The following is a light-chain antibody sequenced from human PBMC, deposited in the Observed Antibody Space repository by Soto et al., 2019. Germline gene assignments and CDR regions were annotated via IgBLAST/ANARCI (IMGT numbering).Light chain of an antibody. CDR2: GAS. V-gene: IGKV3-15*01. J-gene: IGKJ4*01. CDR1: QRVSSN. CDR3: QQYENWPLT. Sequence: EIVMTQSPATLSVSPGERATLSCRASQRVSSNLAWYQQRPGQAPRLLIYGASTRATGIPARFSGSRSGTEFTLSISSLQSEEFSIYHCQQYENWPLTFGGGTKVEIK.